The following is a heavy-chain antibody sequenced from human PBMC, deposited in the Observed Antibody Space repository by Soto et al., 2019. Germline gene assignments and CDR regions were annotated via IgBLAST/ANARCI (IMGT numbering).Heavy chain of an antibody. V-gene: IGHV3-21*01. CDR1: GFTFSSYS. J-gene: IGHJ6*03. Sequence: GGSLRLSCAASGFTFSSYSMNWVRQAPGKGLEWVSSISSSSSYIYYADSVKGRFTISRDNAKNSLYLQMNSLRAEDTAVYYCARADDYGDYEAYYYYYMDVWGKGTTVTVSS. CDR3: ARADDYGDYEAYYYYYMDV. D-gene: IGHD4-17*01. CDR2: ISSSSSYI.